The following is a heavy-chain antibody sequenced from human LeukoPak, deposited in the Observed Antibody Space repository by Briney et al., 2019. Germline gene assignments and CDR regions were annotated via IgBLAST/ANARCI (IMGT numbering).Heavy chain of an antibody. CDR3: ARGNYDSSGWYYFDY. CDR2: INHSGST. V-gene: IGHV4-34*01. Sequence: SETLSLTCAVYGGSFSGYYWSWIRQPPGKGLEWIGEINHSGSTNYNPSLKSRVTISVDTSKNQFSLKLSSVTAADTAVYYCARGNYDSSGWYYFDYWGQGTLVTVPS. CDR1: GGSFSGYY. D-gene: IGHD3-22*01. J-gene: IGHJ4*02.